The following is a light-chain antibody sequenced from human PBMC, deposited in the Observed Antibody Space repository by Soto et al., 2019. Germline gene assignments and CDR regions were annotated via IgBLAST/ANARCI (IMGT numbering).Light chain of an antibody. Sequence: QSVLTQPPSVSGAPGQRVTISCPGSSSNIGAGYDVHWYQQLPGTAPKLLIYGNTNRPSGVPDRFSGSKSGTSASLAITGLQAEDEADDYCQSYDSSLSGSVFGGGTQLTV. CDR2: GNT. J-gene: IGLJ2*01. V-gene: IGLV1-40*01. CDR1: SSNIGAGYD. CDR3: QSYDSSLSGSV.